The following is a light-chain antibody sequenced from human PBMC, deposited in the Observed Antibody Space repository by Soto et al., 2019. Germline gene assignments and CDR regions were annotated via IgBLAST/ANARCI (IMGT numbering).Light chain of an antibody. Sequence: QSLLTQPACVSGSPGQSVTVSCTGTTSDIGTYNFVSWYQQHPGKAPKLMIYEVTNRPSGVSNRFSGSKSGNTASLTISGLQAEDEADYYCSSYSGSNTLVVFGTGTKVTVL. J-gene: IGLJ1*01. CDR2: EVT. CDR1: TSDIGTYNF. V-gene: IGLV2-14*01. CDR3: SSYSGSNTLVV.